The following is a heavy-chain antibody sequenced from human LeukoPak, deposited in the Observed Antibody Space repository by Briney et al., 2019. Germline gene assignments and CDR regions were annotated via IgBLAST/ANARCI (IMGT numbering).Heavy chain of an antibody. V-gene: IGHV3-7*01. CDR1: GFTFSSYW. D-gene: IGHD6-19*01. Sequence: PGGSLRLSCLASGFTFSSYWMTWVRQAPGKGLGRLANIKEDGSIQYYMDSVRGRFTISRDNVKTSVYLQLNSLRADDTAVYYCARDVWTGVAVSDYWGQGTLVTVSS. CDR3: ARDVWTGVAVSDY. CDR2: IKEDGSIQ. J-gene: IGHJ4*02.